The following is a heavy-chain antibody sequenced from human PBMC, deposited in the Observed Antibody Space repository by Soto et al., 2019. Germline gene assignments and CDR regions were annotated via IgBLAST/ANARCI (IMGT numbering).Heavy chain of an antibody. CDR1: GFSLTTRGVG. Sequence: QITLKESGPTLVKPTQTLTLTCTFSGFSLTTRGVGVGWIRQPPGKALECLALIYWDDDKRYSPSLQSSLSTAKDTSENRVVLTMPNADPVDTATYYCAHIPNFYQSAWFDPWGQGTLVSVSS. J-gene: IGHJ5*02. CDR2: IYWDDDK. V-gene: IGHV2-5*02. D-gene: IGHD3-3*01. CDR3: AHIPNFYQSAWFDP.